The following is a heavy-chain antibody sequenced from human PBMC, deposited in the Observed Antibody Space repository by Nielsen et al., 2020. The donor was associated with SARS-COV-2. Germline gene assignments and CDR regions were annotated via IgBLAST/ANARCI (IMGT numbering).Heavy chain of an antibody. J-gene: IGHJ4*02. CDR3: AREDVAGYFDY. CDR1: GGSISSGGYY. V-gene: IGHV4-31*03. CDR2: IYYSGST. Sequence: LRLSCTVSGGSISSGGYYWSWIRQHPGKGLEWIGYIYYSGSTYYNPSLKSRVTISVDTSKNQFSLKLSSVTAADTAVYYCAREDVAGYFDYWGQGTLVTVSS. D-gene: IGHD6-19*01.